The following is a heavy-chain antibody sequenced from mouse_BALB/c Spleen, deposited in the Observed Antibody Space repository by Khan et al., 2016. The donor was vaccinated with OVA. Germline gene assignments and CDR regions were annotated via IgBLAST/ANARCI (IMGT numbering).Heavy chain of an antibody. J-gene: IGHJ4*01. CDR1: GHTFTNFG. D-gene: IGHD2-10*01. V-gene: IGHV9-3-1*01. CDR3: ARPPYFSYAMDN. Sequence: QIQLVQSGPELKKPGETDKISCKASGHTFTNFGMNWVKQAPGKGLKWMGWINTYTGEPTYADDFNGRFAFSLEASASTAYLQINNLTNEDTATYFCARPPYFSYAMDNWGQGTSVTVSS. CDR2: INTYTGEP.